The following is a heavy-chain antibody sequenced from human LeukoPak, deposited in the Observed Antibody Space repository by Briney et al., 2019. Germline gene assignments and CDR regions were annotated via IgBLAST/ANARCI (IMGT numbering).Heavy chain of an antibody. CDR2: FDPEDGET. CDR1: GDTLTELS. D-gene: IGHD3-16*02. V-gene: IGHV1-24*01. J-gene: IGHJ4*02. Sequence: ASVKVSCKVSGDTLTELSMHWVRQAPGKGLEWMGGFDPEDGETIYAQKFQGRVTMTEDTSTDTAYMELSSLRSEDTAVYYCATAPMITFGGVIVSNPYYFDYWGRGTLVTVSS. CDR3: ATAPMITFGGVIVSNPYYFDY.